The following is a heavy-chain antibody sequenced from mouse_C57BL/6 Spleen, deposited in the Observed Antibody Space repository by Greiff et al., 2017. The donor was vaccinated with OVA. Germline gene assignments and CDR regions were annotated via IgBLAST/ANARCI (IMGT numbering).Heavy chain of an antibody. V-gene: IGHV1-15*01. CDR1: GYTFTDYE. CDR3: IRKEVRCISVDFDV. D-gene: IGHD2-14*01. Sequence: QVQLKQSGAELVRPGASVTLSCKASGYTFTDYEMHWVRQTPVHGLEWIGAIDPETGGTAYKQKLTGKAILTADKSSSKADMELRNLTSVDSAVYYCIRKEVRCISVDFDVWGPGTTVTVSS. J-gene: IGHJ1*01. CDR2: IDPETGGT.